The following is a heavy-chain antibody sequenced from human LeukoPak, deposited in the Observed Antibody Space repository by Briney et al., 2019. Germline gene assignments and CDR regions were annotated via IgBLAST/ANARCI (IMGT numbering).Heavy chain of an antibody. Sequence: GGSLRLSCAASGFTFSSYAMHWVRQAPGEGLEWVAVISYDGSNKYYADSVKGRFTISRDNSKNTLYLQMNSLRAEDTAVYYCARGGYSYGSVKDFDYWGQGTLVTVSS. CDR3: ARGGYSYGSVKDFDY. J-gene: IGHJ4*02. D-gene: IGHD5-18*01. CDR2: ISYDGSNK. V-gene: IGHV3-30-3*01. CDR1: GFTFSSYA.